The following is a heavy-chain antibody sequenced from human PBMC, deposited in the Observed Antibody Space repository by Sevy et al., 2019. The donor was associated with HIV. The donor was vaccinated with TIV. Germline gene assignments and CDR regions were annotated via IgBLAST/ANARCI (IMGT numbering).Heavy chain of an antibody. V-gene: IGHV3-33*08. Sequence: GGSLRLSCEASGFTFSSYWMSWVRQAPGKGLEWVAVLWYDGSNKYYGDSVKGRFTISRDNSKNTLYLQMNSLRADDTAMYYCARAWGSYRYARLDYWGQGTLVTVSS. D-gene: IGHD3-16*02. CDR1: GFTFSSYW. CDR3: ARAWGSYRYARLDY. CDR2: LWYDGSNK. J-gene: IGHJ4*02.